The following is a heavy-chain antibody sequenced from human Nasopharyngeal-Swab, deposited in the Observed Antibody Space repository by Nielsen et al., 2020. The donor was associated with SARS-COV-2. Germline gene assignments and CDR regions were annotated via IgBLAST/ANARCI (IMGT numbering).Heavy chain of an antibody. Sequence: GGSLRLSCAASGFTFSDYYMSWIRQAPGKGLEWVSYISSSGSTIYYADSVKGRSTISRDNAKNSLYLQMNSLRAEDTAVYYCARAGVATVTTWNYYYYYGMDVWGQGTTVTVSS. CDR3: ARAGVATVTTWNYYYYYGMDV. CDR2: ISSSGSTI. V-gene: IGHV3-11*01. D-gene: IGHD4-17*01. J-gene: IGHJ6*02. CDR1: GFTFSDYY.